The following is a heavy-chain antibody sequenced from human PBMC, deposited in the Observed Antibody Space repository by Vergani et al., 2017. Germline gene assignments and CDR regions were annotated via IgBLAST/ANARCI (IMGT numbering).Heavy chain of an antibody. CDR3: ASDRKGSGQDAFDI. V-gene: IGHV4-61*02. D-gene: IGHD3-3*01. Sequence: QVQLQESGPGLVKPSGTLSLTCTVSGGPISSGSYYWSWIRQPAGKGLEWIGRIYTSWSTNYNPSLKSRVTITVDTSKNPFSLKLSSVNAADTAVYYWASDRKGSGQDAFDIWGQGTMVTVSS. J-gene: IGHJ3*02. CDR1: GGPISSGSYY. CDR2: IYTSWST.